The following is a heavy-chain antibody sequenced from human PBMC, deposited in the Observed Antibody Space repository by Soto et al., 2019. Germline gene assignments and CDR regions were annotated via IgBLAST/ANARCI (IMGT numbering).Heavy chain of an antibody. CDR2: IHYGGNA. J-gene: IGHJ4*02. CDR3: ARDKITGLFDY. Sequence: PSETLSLTCTVSGGSINTYNLFWAWVRQPPGKGLEWIASIHYGGNAYYSPSLTTRATISRDTSKNRVSLELRSVTAADTAVYYCARDKITGLFDYWGQGTLVTGSS. CDR1: GGSINTYNLF. D-gene: IGHD2-8*02. V-gene: IGHV4-39*02.